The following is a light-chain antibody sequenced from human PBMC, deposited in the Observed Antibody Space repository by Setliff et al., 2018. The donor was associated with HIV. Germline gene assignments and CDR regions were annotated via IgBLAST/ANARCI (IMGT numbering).Light chain of an antibody. CDR1: SSDVGNYNL. V-gene: IGLV2-23*02. J-gene: IGLJ2*01. CDR3: CSYAGSNTYVV. CDR2: EVS. Sequence: LTQPASVSGSPGQSITISCTGTSSDVGNYNLVSWYQHHPGKAPKLMIFEVSKRPSGVSNRFSGSKSGNTASLTISGLQAEDEADYYCCSYAGSNTYVVFGGGTKVTVL.